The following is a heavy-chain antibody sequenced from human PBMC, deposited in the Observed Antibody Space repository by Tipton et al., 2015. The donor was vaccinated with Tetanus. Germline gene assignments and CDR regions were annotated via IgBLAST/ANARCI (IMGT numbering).Heavy chain of an antibody. J-gene: IGHJ4*02. CDR3: ASDPALMGNFDY. Sequence: TLSLTCTVPGDSIDGGFKNWGWIRQQPGKGLEWIGYIDYRGNTYYNPSLRRRVTFSFDTSENQFSQKWTSVTAAETAVYYCASDPALMGNFDYWGQGTLVTVSS. CDR1: GDSIDGGFKN. V-gene: IGHV4-31*03. D-gene: IGHD2-2*01. CDR2: IDYRGNT.